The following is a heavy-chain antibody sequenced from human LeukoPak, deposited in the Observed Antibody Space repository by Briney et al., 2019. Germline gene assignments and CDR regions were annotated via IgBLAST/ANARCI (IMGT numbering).Heavy chain of an antibody. Sequence: GGSLRLSCAASGFTFSSYWMSWVRQAPGKGLEWVATIKQDGSERYYMDSVKGRFTISRDNAKNSLYLQMNSLRAEDTAVFYCARDQYDTWSRRGNFDSWGQGTLVIVSS. V-gene: IGHV3-7*03. CDR3: ARDQYDTWSRRGNFDS. J-gene: IGHJ4*02. D-gene: IGHD3/OR15-3a*01. CDR2: IKQDGSER. CDR1: GFTFSSYW.